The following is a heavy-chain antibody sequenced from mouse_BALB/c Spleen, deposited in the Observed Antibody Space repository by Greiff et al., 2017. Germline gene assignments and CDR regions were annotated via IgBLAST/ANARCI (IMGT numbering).Heavy chain of an antibody. Sequence: QVQLQQSGAELVRPGSSVKISCKASGYAFSSYWMNWVKQRPGQGLEWIGQIYPGDGDTNYNGKFKGKATLTADKSSSTAYMQLSSLTSEDSAVYFCAKDDDGYYFDYWGQGTTLTVSS. J-gene: IGHJ2*01. CDR2: IYPGDGDT. V-gene: IGHV1-80*01. CDR3: AKDDDGYYFDY. D-gene: IGHD2-12*01. CDR1: GYAFSSYW.